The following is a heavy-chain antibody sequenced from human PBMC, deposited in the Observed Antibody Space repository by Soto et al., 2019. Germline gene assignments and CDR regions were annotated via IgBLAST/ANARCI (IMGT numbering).Heavy chain of an antibody. CDR1: GYSFTGHY. CDR2: LKSDNGGA. CDR3: ARDLCPLGSGSPCPTYGLDV. D-gene: IGHD3-10*01. J-gene: IGHJ6*02. Sequence: QVQLVQSGAEVKPPGASVQVSCEASGYSFTGHYMHWVRQVSGKRPEYLGWLKSDNGGAYYAPKFQGRVTFPRDPSDSTPCMDLSGVRSDATAVYFCARDLCPLGSGSPCPTYGLDVWGQGTTVTVSS. V-gene: IGHV1-2*02.